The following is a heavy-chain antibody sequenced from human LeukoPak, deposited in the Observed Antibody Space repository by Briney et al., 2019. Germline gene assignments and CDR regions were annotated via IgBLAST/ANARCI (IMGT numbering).Heavy chain of an antibody. Sequence: GGSLRLSCAASGFTVSSNYMSWVRQAPGKGLEWVSVIYSGGSTYYADSVKGRFTLSRDNSKNTLYLQMNSLRAEDTAVYYCARDRRYSGSPGHMDVWGKGTTVTVSS. V-gene: IGHV3-66*01. CDR3: ARDRRYSGSPGHMDV. D-gene: IGHD1-26*01. J-gene: IGHJ6*03. CDR1: GFTVSSNY. CDR2: IYSGGST.